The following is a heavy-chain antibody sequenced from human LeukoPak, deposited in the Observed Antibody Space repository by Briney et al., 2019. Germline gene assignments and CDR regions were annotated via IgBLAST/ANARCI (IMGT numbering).Heavy chain of an antibody. V-gene: IGHV4-38-2*02. Sequence: KPSETLSLTCTVSGYSISSGYYWGWIRQPPGKGLEWIGSIYHSGSTYYNPSLKSRVTISVDTSKNQFSLKVSSVTAADTAVYYCNLATIFSPDDAFDIWGQGTMVTVSS. CDR1: GYSISSGYY. CDR3: NLATIFSPDDAFDI. CDR2: IYHSGST. D-gene: IGHD3-9*01. J-gene: IGHJ3*02.